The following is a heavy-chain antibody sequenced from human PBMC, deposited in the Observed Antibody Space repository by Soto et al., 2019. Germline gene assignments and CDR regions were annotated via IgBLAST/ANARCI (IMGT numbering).Heavy chain of an antibody. D-gene: IGHD3-10*01. Sequence: GASVKVSCKASGYTFTSYAMHWVRQAPGQRLEWMGWINAGNGNTKYSQKFQGRVTITRDTSASTAYMELSSLRSEDTAVYYCARVDGVLVYGSGSPASSYYYYGMDVWGQGTTVTVSS. CDR1: GYTFTSYA. CDR3: ARVDGVLVYGSGSPASSYYYYGMDV. J-gene: IGHJ6*02. CDR2: INAGNGNT. V-gene: IGHV1-3*01.